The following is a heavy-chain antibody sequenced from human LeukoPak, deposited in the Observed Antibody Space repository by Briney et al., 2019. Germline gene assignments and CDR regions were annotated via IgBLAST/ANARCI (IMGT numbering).Heavy chain of an antibody. CDR1: GHTVSSNY. CDR2: IYSSGTT. CDR3: ARELGPYYFDSYAFSYDPFDI. J-gene: IGHJ3*02. D-gene: IGHD3-22*01. V-gene: IGHV3-66*01. Sequence: GGSQTLPCSVCGHTVSSNYMSCLREAPGKALEWVSDIYSSGTTYYVDSVKSRFTISRDKSRNTIYLQMNSLRSEDTAVYYCARELGPYYFDSYAFSYDPFDIWGQGTMVTVSS.